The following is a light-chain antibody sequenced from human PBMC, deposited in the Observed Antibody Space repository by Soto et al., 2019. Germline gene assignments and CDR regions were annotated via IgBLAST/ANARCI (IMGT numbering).Light chain of an antibody. V-gene: IGKV3-11*01. CDR1: QSVSSY. CDR2: DAS. J-gene: IGKJ2*01. CDR3: QQRSNWPHT. Sequence: EIVLTQSPATLSLTPGERATLSCRASQSVSSYLAWYQQKPGHAPRLLIYDASNRATGIPARFSGSGSGTDFNLTISSLEPDDFAVYYCQQRSNWPHTFGQGTKLEIK.